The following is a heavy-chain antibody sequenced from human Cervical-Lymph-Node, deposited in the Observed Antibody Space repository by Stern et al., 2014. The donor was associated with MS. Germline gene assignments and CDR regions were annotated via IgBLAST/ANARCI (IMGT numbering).Heavy chain of an antibody. V-gene: IGHV1-69*01. Sequence: QVQLVQSGAEVTKPGSSVKVSCKASGGTFSKFPSSWVRQAPGQGLEWMGGIFPVFGNPTYAQEFRGRVTITADVSTSTVYMELSSLRSDDTAVYYCARSSETSDRWYSLGYDLWGQGTLVTVSS. D-gene: IGHD6-13*01. CDR1: GGTFSKFP. CDR2: IFPVFGNP. J-gene: IGHJ5*02. CDR3: ARSSETSDRWYSLGYDL.